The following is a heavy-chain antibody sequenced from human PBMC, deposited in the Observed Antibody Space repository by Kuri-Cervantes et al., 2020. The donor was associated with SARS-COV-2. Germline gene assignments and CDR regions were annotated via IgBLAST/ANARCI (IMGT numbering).Heavy chain of an antibody. Sequence: LRPSCNVSGGSVSRGSYYWSWIRQPPGKGLEWIGYIYYSGSANYNPSLMSRVTISVDTSKNQFSLKLSSVTAADTAVYYCARGQTGPSSTYHYWGQGTRVTVAS. J-gene: IGHJ4*02. CDR3: ARGQTGPSSTYHY. D-gene: IGHD2-2*01. V-gene: IGHV4-61*01. CDR1: GGSVSRGSYY. CDR2: IYYSGSA.